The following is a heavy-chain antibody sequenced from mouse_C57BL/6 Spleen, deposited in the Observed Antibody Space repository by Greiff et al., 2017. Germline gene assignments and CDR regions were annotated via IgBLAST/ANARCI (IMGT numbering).Heavy chain of an antibody. CDR1: GYTFTSYW. CDR2: IDPSDSET. CDR3: ASQSRDSSGYWYFDV. V-gene: IGHV1-52*01. Sequence: QVQLKQPGAELVRPGSSVKLSCKASGYTFTSYWMHWVKQRPIQGLEWIGNIDPSDSETHYNQKFKDKATLTVDKSSSTAYMQLSSLTSEDSAVYYCASQSRDSSGYWYFDVWGTGTTVTVSS. D-gene: IGHD3-2*02. J-gene: IGHJ1*03.